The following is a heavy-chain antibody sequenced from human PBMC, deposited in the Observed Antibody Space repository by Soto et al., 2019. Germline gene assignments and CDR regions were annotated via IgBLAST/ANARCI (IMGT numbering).Heavy chain of an antibody. CDR1: GWSFSGYS. CDR3: ARDKITGLFDY. CDR2: INHSGST. Sequence: SETLSLTCAFYGWSFSGYSWTWLRQPPGTGLEWIGEINHSGSTNYNPSLKSRVTISVDTSKNQFSLKLTSVTAADTAVYYCARDKITGLFDYWGQGTLVTVSS. D-gene: IGHD2-8*02. V-gene: IGHV4-34*01. J-gene: IGHJ4*02.